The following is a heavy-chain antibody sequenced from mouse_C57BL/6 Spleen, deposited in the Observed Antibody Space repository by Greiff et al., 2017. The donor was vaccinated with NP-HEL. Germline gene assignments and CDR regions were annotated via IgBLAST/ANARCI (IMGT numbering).Heavy chain of an antibody. Sequence: QVQLQQSGAELVRPGASVTLSCKASGYTFTDYEMHWVKQTPVHGLEWIGAIDPETGGTAYTQKFKGKAILTADKSSSTAYMELRSLTSEDSAVYYCTRGDFTTVVAFDYWGQGTTLTVSS. J-gene: IGHJ2*01. CDR3: TRGDFTTVVAFDY. CDR2: IDPETGGT. V-gene: IGHV1-15*01. CDR1: GYTFTDYE. D-gene: IGHD1-1*01.